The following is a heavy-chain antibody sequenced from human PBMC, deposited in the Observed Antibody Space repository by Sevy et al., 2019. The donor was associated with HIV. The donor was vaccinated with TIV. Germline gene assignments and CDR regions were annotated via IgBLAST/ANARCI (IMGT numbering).Heavy chain of an antibody. CDR1: GLTFSSYW. J-gene: IGHJ5*02. V-gene: IGHV3-74*01. CDR2: IKTDGSDT. D-gene: IGHD1-26*01. CDR3: ARRPTDQSGSYWFDP. Sequence: GGSLRLSCAASGLTFSSYWMHWVRQAPGKGLVWVSGIKTDGSDTSYADSVKGRFTISRDNTKNTLYLQMNSLRAEDTAVYYCARRPTDQSGSYWFDPWGQGTLVTVSS.